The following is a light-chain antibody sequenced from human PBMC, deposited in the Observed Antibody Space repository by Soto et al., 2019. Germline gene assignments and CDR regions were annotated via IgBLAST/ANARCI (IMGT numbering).Light chain of an antibody. J-gene: IGLJ1*01. V-gene: IGLV1-51*01. Sequence: QSVLTQPPSVSAAPGQKVTICCSGSSSNIGNNYVSWYQHLPGTAPKLLIYDDDKRPSGIPDRFSGSKSGTSATLGITGLQTGDEADYYCGTWDNSLSAFVFGTGTQLTVL. CDR2: DDD. CDR3: GTWDNSLSAFV. CDR1: SSNIGNNY.